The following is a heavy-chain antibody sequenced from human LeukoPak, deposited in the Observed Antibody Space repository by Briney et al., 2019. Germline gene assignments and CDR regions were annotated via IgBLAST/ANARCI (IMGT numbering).Heavy chain of an antibody. CDR1: GFTFSSYW. Sequence: PGGSLRLSCAASGFTFSSYWMSWVRQAPGKGLEWVANIKQDGSEKYYVDSVRGRFTISRDNAKNSLYLQMNSLRAEDTAVYHRARLYVAGVPYDAFDIWGQGTMVTVSS. CDR2: IKQDGSEK. J-gene: IGHJ3*02. V-gene: IGHV3-7*01. D-gene: IGHD6-19*01. CDR3: ARLYVAGVPYDAFDI.